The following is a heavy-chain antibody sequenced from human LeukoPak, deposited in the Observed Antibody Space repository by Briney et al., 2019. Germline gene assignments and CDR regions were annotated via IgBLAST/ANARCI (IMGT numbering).Heavy chain of an antibody. V-gene: IGHV4-4*02. D-gene: IGHD6-19*01. CDR1: GGSISSSNW. Sequence: SETLSLTCAVSGGSISSSNWWSWVRQPPGKGLEWIGEIYHSGSTNYNPSLKSRVTISVDKSKNQFSLKLSSVTAADTAVYYCARVNSSGWYGSGAFDIWGQGTMATVSS. J-gene: IGHJ3*02. CDR2: IYHSGST. CDR3: ARVNSSGWYGSGAFDI.